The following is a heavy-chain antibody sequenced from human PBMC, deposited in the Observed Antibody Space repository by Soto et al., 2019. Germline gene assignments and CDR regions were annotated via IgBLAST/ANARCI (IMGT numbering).Heavy chain of an antibody. J-gene: IGHJ4*02. CDR3: ARVDFWSGYTFDY. Sequence: EVQLVETGGGLIQPGGSLRLSCAASGFTVSSNYMSWVRQAPGKGLEWVSVIYSGGSTYYADSVKGRFIISSDNSKNTLYVQMNSMRAEDTDVYYCARVDFWSGYTFDYWGQGTLVTVSS. V-gene: IGHV3-53*02. CDR2: IYSGGST. D-gene: IGHD3-3*01. CDR1: GFTVSSNY.